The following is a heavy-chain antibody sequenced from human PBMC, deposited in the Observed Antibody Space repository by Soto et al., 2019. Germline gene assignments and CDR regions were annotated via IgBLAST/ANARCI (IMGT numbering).Heavy chain of an antibody. CDR3: AAGGGLPRYY. J-gene: IGHJ4*02. CDR2: IYHSGST. CDR1: SGSISSGGYS. D-gene: IGHD5-12*01. V-gene: IGHV4-30-2*01. Sequence: SETMSLTCAVSSGSISSGGYSWSWIRQPPGKGLEWIGYIYHSGSTYYNPSLKSRVTISVDRSKNQFSLKLSSVTAADTAVYYCAAGGGLPRYYWGQGTLVTVS.